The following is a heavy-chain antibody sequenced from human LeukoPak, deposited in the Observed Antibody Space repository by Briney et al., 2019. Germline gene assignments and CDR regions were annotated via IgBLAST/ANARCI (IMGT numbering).Heavy chain of an antibody. CDR1: GGSISSGSYY. Sequence: PSETLSLTCTVSGGSISSGSYYWSWIRQPTGKGLEWIGRIYTSGSTNYNPSLKSRVTISVDTSKNQFSLKLSSVTAADTAVYYCAGGESSSSPLYYYYYYMDVWGKGTTVTVSS. CDR3: AGGESSSSPLYYYYYYMDV. CDR2: IYTSGST. J-gene: IGHJ6*03. D-gene: IGHD6-6*01. V-gene: IGHV4-61*02.